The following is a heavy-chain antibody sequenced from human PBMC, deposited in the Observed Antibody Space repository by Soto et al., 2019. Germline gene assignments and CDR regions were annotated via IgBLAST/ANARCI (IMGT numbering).Heavy chain of an antibody. J-gene: IGHJ6*02. CDR1: GGTFSSYA. V-gene: IGHV1-69*06. CDR2: IIPIFGTA. CDR3: ARQNDYGDYVSDYYYGMDV. D-gene: IGHD4-17*01. Sequence: QVQLVQSGAEVKKPGSSVKVSCKASGGTFSSYAISWVRQAPGQGLEWMGGIIPIFGTANYAQKFQCRVTITADKSTSTDYMELSSLRSEDTAVYYCARQNDYGDYVSDYYYGMDVWGQGTTVTVSS.